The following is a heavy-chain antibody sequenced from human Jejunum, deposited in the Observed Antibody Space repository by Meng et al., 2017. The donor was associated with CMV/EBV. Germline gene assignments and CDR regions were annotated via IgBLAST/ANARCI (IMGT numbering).Heavy chain of an antibody. CDR1: YA. J-gene: IGHJ4*02. V-gene: IGHV3-23*03. CDR3: VKDRGVPYYESLTGYSYFDY. D-gene: IGHD3-9*01. CDR2: IYSGGGDR. Sequence: YAMSWVRQTTGRGLEWVSLIYSGGGDRYYSDSVKGRFTISRDNSKNTLYLQMNSLRAEDTSVYYCVKDRGVPYYESLTGYSYFDYWGQGARVTVSS.